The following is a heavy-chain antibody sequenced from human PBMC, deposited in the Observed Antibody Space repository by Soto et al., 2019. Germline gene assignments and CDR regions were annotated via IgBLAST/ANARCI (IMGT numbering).Heavy chain of an antibody. CDR1: GGSVSSYY. Sequence: SESLYLACAVSGGSVSSYYWSWIRQPAGKGLEWIGRIYTSGSTNYNPSLKSRVTMSVDTSKNQFSLKLSSVTAADTAVYYCARDRTAALPGLERHLGYYYGMDVWGQGTTVTVSS. CDR2: IYTSGST. CDR3: ARDRTAALPGLERHLGYYYGMDV. V-gene: IGHV4-4*07. D-gene: IGHD1-1*01. J-gene: IGHJ6*02.